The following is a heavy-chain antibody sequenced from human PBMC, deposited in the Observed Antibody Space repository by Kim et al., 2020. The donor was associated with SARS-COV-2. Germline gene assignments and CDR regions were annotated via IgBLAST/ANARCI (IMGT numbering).Heavy chain of an antibody. D-gene: IGHD2-8*02. Sequence: GGSLRLSCAASGFTFSSYAMSWVRQAPGKGLEWVSAISGSGGSTYYADSVKGRFTISRDNSKNTLYLQMNSLRAEDTAVYYCAKDRPPYPIVLVIYFDYWGQGTLVTVSS. CDR2: ISGSGGST. J-gene: IGHJ4*02. V-gene: IGHV3-23*01. CDR3: AKDRPPYPIVLVIYFDY. CDR1: GFTFSSYA.